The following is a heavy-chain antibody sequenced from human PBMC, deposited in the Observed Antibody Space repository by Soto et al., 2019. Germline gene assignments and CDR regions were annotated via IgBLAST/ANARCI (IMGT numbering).Heavy chain of an antibody. J-gene: IGHJ4*02. D-gene: IGHD3-10*01. CDR1: GGSISSGDYY. CDR3: ASRKSSPYFDY. Sequence: QVQLQVWGAGLVKPSQTLSLTCTVSGGSISSGDYYWSWIRRPPGKGLEWIGNIYYSGSTYYNPSLKSRVTISIDTSKNQFSLKLSSVTAADTAVYYCASRKSSPYFDYWGQGTLVTVSS. V-gene: IGHV4-30-4*01. CDR2: IYYSGST.